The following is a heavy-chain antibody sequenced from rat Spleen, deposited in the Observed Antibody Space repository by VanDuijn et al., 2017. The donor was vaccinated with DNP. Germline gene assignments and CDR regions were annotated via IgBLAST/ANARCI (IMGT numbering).Heavy chain of an antibody. V-gene: IGHV5S10*01. D-gene: IGHD1-1*01. Sequence: EVQLVESGGDLVQSGRSLKVSCAASGFTFSDYNMAWVRQAPKKGLEWVATIIYDGSRTYYRDSVKGRFTISRDNAENTVYLEMNSLRSEDTATYYCTKDLQWYAMDAWGQGTSVTVSS. J-gene: IGHJ4*01. CDR3: TKDLQWYAMDA. CDR1: GFTFSDYN. CDR2: IIYDGSRT.